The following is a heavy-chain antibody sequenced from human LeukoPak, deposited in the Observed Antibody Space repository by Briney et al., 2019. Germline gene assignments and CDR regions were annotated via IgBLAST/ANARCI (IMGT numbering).Heavy chain of an antibody. CDR3: AAISPYYYMDV. J-gene: IGHJ6*03. Sequence: GGTLRLSCAASGFTFSNYGMSWVRQAPGKVLEWVSGISGSGGSTNYADSVKGRFTISRDNSKNTLHLQMNSLRAEDTAVYYCAAISPYYYMDVWGKGTTVTVSS. V-gene: IGHV3-23*01. CDR1: GFTFSNYG. CDR2: ISGSGGST. D-gene: IGHD2-21*01.